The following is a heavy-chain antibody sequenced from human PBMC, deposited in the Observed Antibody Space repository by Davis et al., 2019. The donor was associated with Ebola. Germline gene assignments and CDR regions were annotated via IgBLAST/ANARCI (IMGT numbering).Heavy chain of an antibody. V-gene: IGHV3-7*03. CDR1: GFTFRSYW. J-gene: IGHJ6*02. CDR2: IKEDGSEK. CDR3: ARGSRNMDV. Sequence: GESLKISCAASGFTFRSYWMSWVRRAPGKGLEWVAKIKEDGSEKLEVDSVKGRFTISRDNAKDSLYLQMNSLRAEDTAVYYCARGSRNMDVWGQGTTVTVSS.